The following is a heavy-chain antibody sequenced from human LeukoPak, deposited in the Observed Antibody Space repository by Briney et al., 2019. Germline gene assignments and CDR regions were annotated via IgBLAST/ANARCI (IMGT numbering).Heavy chain of an antibody. J-gene: IGHJ4*02. V-gene: IGHV1-8*01. CDR3: ARDRTAAAVLDY. CDR2: MNPNSGNT. CDR1: GYTFTSYD. D-gene: IGHD6-13*01. Sequence: ASVKVSCKASGYTFTSYDINWVRQATGQGLEWMGWMNPNSGNTGYAQKFQGRVTMTRNTSISTAYMELSSLRSEDTAVYYCARDRTAAAVLDYWGQGTLVTVSS.